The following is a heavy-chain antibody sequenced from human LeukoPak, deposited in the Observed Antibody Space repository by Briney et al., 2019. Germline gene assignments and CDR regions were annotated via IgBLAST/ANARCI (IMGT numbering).Heavy chain of an antibody. CDR2: IYYSGYT. CDR3: AKHYMGSSYNRGLDS. V-gene: IGHV4-39*01. D-gene: IGHD3-10*01. CDR1: GGSISSSTYY. Sequence: SETLSLTCTVSGGSISSSTYYWGWVRQPPGKGLEWIGSIYYSGYTYYNPSLESRVTIYIDTSKNQFSLKLSSVTAADTAIYYCAKHYMGSSYNRGLDSWGQGTLVTVSS. J-gene: IGHJ4*02.